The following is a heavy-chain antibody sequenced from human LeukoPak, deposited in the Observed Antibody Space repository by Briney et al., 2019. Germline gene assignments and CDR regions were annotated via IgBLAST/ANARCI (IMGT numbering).Heavy chain of an antibody. CDR3: ARDHTTPTGAFDI. CDR2: ISAYNGNT. D-gene: IGHD3-9*01. V-gene: IGHV1-18*01. J-gene: IGHJ3*02. Sequence: ASVKVSCKXSGYTFTSNGISWVRQAPGQGLEWMGWISAYNGNTNYAQKLQGRVTMTTDTSTSTAYTELRSLRSDDTAVYYCARDHTTPTGAFDIWGQGTMVTVSS. CDR1: GYTFTSNG.